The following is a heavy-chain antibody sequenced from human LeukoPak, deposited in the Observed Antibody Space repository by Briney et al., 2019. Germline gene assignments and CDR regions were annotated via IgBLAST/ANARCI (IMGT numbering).Heavy chain of an antibody. CDR3: ASSTTPDYYYYYYIDV. V-gene: IGHV1-69*05. D-gene: IGHD1-26*01. Sequence: SVKVSCKASGYTFTSYGISWVRQAPGQGLEGMGGIIPIFGTANYAQKFQGRVTITTDESTSTAYMELSSLRSEDTAVYYCASSTTPDYYYYYYIDVWGKGTTVTVSS. CDR2: IIPIFGTA. CDR1: GYTFTSYG. J-gene: IGHJ6*03.